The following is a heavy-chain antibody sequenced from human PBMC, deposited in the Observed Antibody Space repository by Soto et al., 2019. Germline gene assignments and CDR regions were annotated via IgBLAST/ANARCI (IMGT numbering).Heavy chain of an antibody. Sequence: GASVKVSCKASGLIFTSSAVQWVRQGRGQGLEWIGWIVVDIGYTSYAQRFQERVTITRDRSTSTVYMELSSLRSDDTAVYYCATENWFDPWGQGTLVTVSS. J-gene: IGHJ5*02. V-gene: IGHV1-58*01. CDR1: GLIFTSSA. CDR3: ATENWFDP. CDR2: IVVDIGYT.